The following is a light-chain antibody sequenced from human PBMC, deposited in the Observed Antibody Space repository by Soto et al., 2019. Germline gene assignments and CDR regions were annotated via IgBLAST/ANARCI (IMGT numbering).Light chain of an antibody. Sequence: QSALTQPASVSGSPGQSITISCTGTSSDVGSYNFVSWYQLYPGKAPKLMIYEGSKRPSGVSNRFSGSKSGNTASLTISGLQGEDEADYYCCSFAGSSTVLFGGGTKLTVL. J-gene: IGLJ2*01. CDR2: EGS. CDR3: CSFAGSSTVL. V-gene: IGLV2-23*01. CDR1: SSDVGSYNF.